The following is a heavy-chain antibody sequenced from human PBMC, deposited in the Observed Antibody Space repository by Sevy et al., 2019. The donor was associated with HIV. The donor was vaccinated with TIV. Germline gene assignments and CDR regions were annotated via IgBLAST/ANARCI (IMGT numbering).Heavy chain of an antibody. CDR3: AREGCSKPHDY. J-gene: IGHJ4*02. CDR2: FSFGCGKI. Sequence: GGSLRLSCAASGFTFSSYPMSWVRQAPGKGLEWVSTFSFGCGKINYADSVKGRFTISRDNSKNTLYLQMHSLRAEDTAVYYCAREGCSKPHDYWGQGTLVTVSS. D-gene: IGHD3-10*02. CDR1: GFTFSSYP. V-gene: IGHV3-23*01.